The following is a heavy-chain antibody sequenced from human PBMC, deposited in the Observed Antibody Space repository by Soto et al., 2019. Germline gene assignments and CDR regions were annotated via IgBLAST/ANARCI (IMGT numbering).Heavy chain of an antibody. J-gene: IGHJ4*02. CDR1: GYSFKNYD. CDR2: ITAYNGNT. D-gene: IGHD3-10*01. Sequence: QIQLVQSGPEVQRPGASVKVSCKTSGYSFKNYDITWVRQAPGQGLEWLGWITAYNGNTKYIEKVQDRITLTTDTSTSTANMELRGPRADDTVVYYCARGEYRALIYWGQGTLVTVSS. CDR3: ARGEYRALIY. V-gene: IGHV1-18*01.